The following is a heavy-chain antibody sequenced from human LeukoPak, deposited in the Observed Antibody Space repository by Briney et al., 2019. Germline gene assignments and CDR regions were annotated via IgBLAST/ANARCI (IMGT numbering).Heavy chain of an antibody. CDR2: INWNGGST. J-gene: IGHJ6*02. D-gene: IGHD3-10*01. Sequence: GGSLRLSCAASGFTFDDYGMSWVRQAPGKGLEWVSGINWNGGSTGYADSVKGRFTISRDNAKNPLYLQMNSLRAEDTALYHCARLGAMVRGVINYYYYGMDVWGQGTTVTVSS. CDR3: ARLGAMVRGVINYYYYGMDV. CDR1: GFTFDDYG. V-gene: IGHV3-20*01.